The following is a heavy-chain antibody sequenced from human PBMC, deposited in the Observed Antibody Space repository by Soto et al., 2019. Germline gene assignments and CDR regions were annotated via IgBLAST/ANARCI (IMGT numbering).Heavy chain of an antibody. CDR3: ARDQIYYDFWSGYYGGGRPIDY. Sequence: GASVKVSCKASGYTFTSYGISWVRQAPGQGLEWMGWISAYNGNTNYAQKLQGRVTMTTDTSTSTAYMELRSLRSDDTAVYYCARDQIYYDFWSGYYGGGRPIDYWGQGTLVTVSS. CDR1: GYTFTSYG. V-gene: IGHV1-18*01. D-gene: IGHD3-3*01. CDR2: ISAYNGNT. J-gene: IGHJ4*02.